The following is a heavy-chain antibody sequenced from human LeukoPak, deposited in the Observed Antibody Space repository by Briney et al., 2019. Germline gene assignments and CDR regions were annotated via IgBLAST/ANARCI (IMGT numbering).Heavy chain of an antibody. CDR2: ISAYNGNT. CDR3: ARDRPAANHYYYYYGMDV. CDR1: GYTFTSYV. Sequence: GASVKVSCKASGYTFTSYVISWVRQAPGQGLEWMGWISAYNGNTNYAQKLQGRVTMTTDTSTSTAYMELRSLRSDDTAVYYCARDRPAANHYYYYYGMDVWGQGTTVTVSS. V-gene: IGHV1-18*01. D-gene: IGHD2-2*01. J-gene: IGHJ6*02.